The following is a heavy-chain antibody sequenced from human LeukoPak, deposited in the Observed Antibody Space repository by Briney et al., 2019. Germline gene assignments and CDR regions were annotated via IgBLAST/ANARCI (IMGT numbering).Heavy chain of an antibody. D-gene: IGHD2-15*01. J-gene: IGHJ5*02. V-gene: IGHV3-49*04. Sequence: PGRSLRLSCTASGFTFGDYAMSWVRQAPGKGPEGIGFITSKAYGGTTEYAASVKGRFTISRDDSKNIAYLQMNSLKTEDKAVYYCSRFTYCSGGSCCFDPWGQGTLVTVSS. CDR3: SRFTYCSGGSCCFDP. CDR2: ITSKAYGGTT. CDR1: GFTFGDYA.